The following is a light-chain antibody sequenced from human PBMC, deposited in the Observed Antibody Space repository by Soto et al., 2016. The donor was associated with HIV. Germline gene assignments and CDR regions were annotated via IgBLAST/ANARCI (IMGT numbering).Light chain of an antibody. Sequence: SYELTQPPSVSVAPGKTASITCGGNNIGSKSVHWYQQKPGQAPVLVVFDDTDRPSGIPERFSGSKSGNTATLTISRVEAGDEADYYCQVWDRGSDHVVFGGGTKLSVL. CDR3: QVWDRGSDHVV. J-gene: IGLJ2*01. CDR1: NIGSKS. V-gene: IGLV3-21*03. CDR2: DDT.